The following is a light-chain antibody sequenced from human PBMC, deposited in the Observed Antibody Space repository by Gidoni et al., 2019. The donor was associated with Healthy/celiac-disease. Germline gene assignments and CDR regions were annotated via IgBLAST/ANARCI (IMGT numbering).Light chain of an antibody. CDR3: AACDDSLRGLWL. J-gene: IGLJ3*02. Sequence: SVLTPPPSASGTHGQRVTITCSGSSTNSGSSYVAWYQQLPGTAPKRLIYSNNQRPSVSPDRFSGSNSGTSASLALSGLRSEDEADYYCAACDDSLRGLWLFGGGTKLTVL. V-gene: IGLV1-47*02. CDR1: STNSGSSY. CDR2: SNN.